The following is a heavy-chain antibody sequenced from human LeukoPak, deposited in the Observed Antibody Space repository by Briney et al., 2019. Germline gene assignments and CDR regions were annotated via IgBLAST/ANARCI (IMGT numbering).Heavy chain of an antibody. J-gene: IGHJ4*02. CDR3: AKDRRVGATVDY. Sequence: GGSLRLSCAASGFTFSSYGMHWVRQAPGKGLEWVAFIRYDGSNKYYADSVKGRFTISGDNSKNTLYLQMNSLRAEDTAVYYCAKDRRVGATVDYWGQGTLVTVSS. V-gene: IGHV3-30*02. CDR2: IRYDGSNK. D-gene: IGHD1-26*01. CDR1: GFTFSSYG.